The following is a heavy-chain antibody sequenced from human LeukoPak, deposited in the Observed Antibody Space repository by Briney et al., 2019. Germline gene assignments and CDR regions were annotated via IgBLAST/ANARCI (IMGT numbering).Heavy chain of an antibody. D-gene: IGHD3-10*01. CDR1: GGSISTYS. Sequence: KPSETPSLPRTVSGGSISTYSWSWIRQPARNALEWIGRIHRSGTTNYNPSLKSRVTMSVDTSRNQFSLKLNAVTAADTAVYYCARGSGGGSGSYYKDHYYGMDVWGPGTTVTVS. J-gene: IGHJ6*02. V-gene: IGHV4-4*07. CDR2: IHRSGTT. CDR3: ARGSGGGSGSYYKDHYYGMDV.